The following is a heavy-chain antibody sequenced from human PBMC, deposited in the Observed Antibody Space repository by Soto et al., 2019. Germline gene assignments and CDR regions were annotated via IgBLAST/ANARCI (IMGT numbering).Heavy chain of an antibody. Sequence: TSETLSLTCTVSGGSISSYYWSWIRQPPGKGLEWIGYIYYSGSTNYNPSLKSRVTISVDTSKNQFSLKLSSVTAADTAVYYCARGVGATFHWGFETYLDYWGQGTLVTVSS. CDR3: ARGVGATFHWGFETYLDY. D-gene: IGHD1-26*01. J-gene: IGHJ4*02. CDR1: GGSISSYY. CDR2: IYYSGST. V-gene: IGHV4-59*01.